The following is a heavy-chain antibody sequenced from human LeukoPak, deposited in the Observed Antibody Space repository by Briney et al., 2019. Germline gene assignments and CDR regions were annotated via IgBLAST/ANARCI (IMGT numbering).Heavy chain of an antibody. V-gene: IGHV1-18*01. J-gene: IGHJ4*02. CDR3: ARVDSGSWNSPYYFDY. CDR2: IRADNGNT. D-gene: IGHD6-13*01. Sequence: ASVKVSCKASGYIFSSYSFTWVRQAPGQGLEWRGWIRADNGNTNYAPKLQGRVAMTTDTSTGTAYMELRSLTSDDTAVYYCARVDSGSWNSPYYFDYWGQGTLVTVSS. CDR1: GYIFSSYS.